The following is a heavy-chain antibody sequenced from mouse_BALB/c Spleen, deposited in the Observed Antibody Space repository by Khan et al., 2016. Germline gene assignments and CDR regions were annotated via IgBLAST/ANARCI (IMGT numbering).Heavy chain of an antibody. CDR3: ARWVLRGFAY. CDR1: GYSITSDYA. D-gene: IGHD1-1*01. J-gene: IGHJ3*01. V-gene: IGHV3-2*02. CDR2: ISYSGST. Sequence: EVKLEESGPGLVKPSQSLSLTCTVTGYSITSDYAWNWIRQFPGNKLEWMGYISYSGSTSYNPSLKSRISITRDTSKKQFFLQLNSVTTEDTATYYCARWVLRGFAYWGQGTLVTVSA.